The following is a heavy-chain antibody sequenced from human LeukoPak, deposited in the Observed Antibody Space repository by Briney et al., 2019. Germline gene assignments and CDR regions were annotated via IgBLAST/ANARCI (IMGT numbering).Heavy chain of an antibody. Sequence: GGSLRLSCAASGFTFSSHAMSWVRQAPGKGLEWVSALSGSGGSTYYADSVKGRFTISRDNAKKTLYLQMNSVGAEDRAVYYCAKVGYCSSTSCYWRGTYYFDYWGQGTLVTVSS. CDR3: AKVGYCSSTSCYWRGTYYFDY. CDR1: GFTFSSHA. CDR2: LSGSGGST. J-gene: IGHJ4*02. D-gene: IGHD2-2*01. V-gene: IGHV3-23*01.